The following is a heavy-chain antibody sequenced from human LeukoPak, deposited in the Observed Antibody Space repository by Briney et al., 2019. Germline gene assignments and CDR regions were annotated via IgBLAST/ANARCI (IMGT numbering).Heavy chain of an antibody. CDR2: IYYSGST. Sequence: SETLSLTCTVSGGSISSSSYYWGWIRQPPGKGLEWIGSIYYSGSTYYNPSLKSRVTISVDTSKNQFSLKLSSVTAADTAVHYCARAVPAAILEANTYFDYWGQGTLVTVSS. CDR3: ARAVPAAILEANTYFDY. CDR1: GGSISSSSYY. D-gene: IGHD2-2*02. V-gene: IGHV4-39*07. J-gene: IGHJ4*02.